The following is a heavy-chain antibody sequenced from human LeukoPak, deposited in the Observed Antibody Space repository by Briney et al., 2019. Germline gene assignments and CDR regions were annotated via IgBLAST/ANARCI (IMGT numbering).Heavy chain of an antibody. D-gene: IGHD4-17*01. Sequence: GGSLRLSCAASGFTFSSYVMHWVRQAPGKGLEWVAIISYDGSNEYYADSVKGRFTISRDNSKNTLYLQMNSLRAADTAVYYCARDDYGDRWGQGTLVTVSS. CDR3: ARDDYGDR. J-gene: IGHJ4*02. CDR1: GFTFSSYV. CDR2: ISYDGSNE. V-gene: IGHV3-30*04.